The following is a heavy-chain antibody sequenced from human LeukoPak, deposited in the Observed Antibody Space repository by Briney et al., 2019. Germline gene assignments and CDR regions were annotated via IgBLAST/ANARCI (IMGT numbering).Heavy chain of an antibody. D-gene: IGHD5-24*01. J-gene: IGHJ4*02. CDR1: GGSISSYY. CDR3: ARHRSGWLQSSFDY. Sequence: SETLSLACTVSGGSISSYYWSWIRQPPGKGLEWIGYIYYSGSTNYNPSLKSRVTISVDTSKNQFSLKLSSVTAADTAVYYCARHRSGWLQSSFDYWGQGTLVTVSS. V-gene: IGHV4-59*01. CDR2: IYYSGST.